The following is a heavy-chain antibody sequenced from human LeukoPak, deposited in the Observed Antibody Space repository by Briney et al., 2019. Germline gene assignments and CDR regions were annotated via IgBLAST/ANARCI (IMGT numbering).Heavy chain of an antibody. CDR2: ISGSGGST. V-gene: IGHV3-23*01. CDR3: AKVIVGATYGPFDY. J-gene: IGHJ4*02. CDR1: GFTFSSYA. Sequence: GGSLRLSRAASGFTFSSYAMSWVRQAPGKGLEWVSAISGSGGSTYYADSVKGRFTISRDNSKNTLYLQMNSLRAEDTAVYYCAKVIVGATYGPFDYWGQGTLVTVSS. D-gene: IGHD1-26*01.